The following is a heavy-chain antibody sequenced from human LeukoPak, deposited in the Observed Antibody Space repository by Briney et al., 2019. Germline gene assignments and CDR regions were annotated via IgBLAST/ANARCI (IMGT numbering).Heavy chain of an antibody. Sequence: GGSLRLSCAASGFTFSSYGMHWVRQAPGKGLEWVAVISYDGSNKYYADSVKGRFTISRDNSKNTLYLQMNSLRAEDTAVYYCARDPPRYYDILTGQYYYYGMDVWGQGTTVTVSS. D-gene: IGHD3-9*01. J-gene: IGHJ6*02. V-gene: IGHV3-30*19. CDR3: ARDPPRYYDILTGQYYYYGMDV. CDR2: ISYDGSNK. CDR1: GFTFSSYG.